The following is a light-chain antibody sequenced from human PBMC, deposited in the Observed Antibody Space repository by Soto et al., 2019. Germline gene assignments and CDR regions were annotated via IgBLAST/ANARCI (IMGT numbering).Light chain of an antibody. CDR1: SGDVGGYDF. Sequence: QSALTQPASVSGSPGQSITISCTGTSGDVGGYDFVSWYQQFPGKAPKLLIYDVNSRPSGVSDRVSGSKSGSTASLTISGLQAEDEADYFCSSYTSSRSLVLFGGGTKLTVL. V-gene: IGLV2-14*03. J-gene: IGLJ2*01. CDR2: DVN. CDR3: SSYTSSRSLVL.